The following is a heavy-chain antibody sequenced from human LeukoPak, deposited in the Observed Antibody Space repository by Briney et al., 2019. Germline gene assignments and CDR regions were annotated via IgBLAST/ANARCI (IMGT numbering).Heavy chain of an antibody. D-gene: IGHD2-2*01. V-gene: IGHV1-69*13. CDR2: IIPIFGTA. CDR3: ARGCSSTSCYVENWFDP. CDR1: GGTFSSYA. J-gene: IGHJ5*02. Sequence: ASVKVSCKASGGTFSSYAISWVRQAPGQGLEWMGGIIPIFGTANYAQKFQGRVTTTADESTSTAYMELSSLRSEDTAVYYCARGCSSTSCYVENWFDPWGQGTLVTVPS.